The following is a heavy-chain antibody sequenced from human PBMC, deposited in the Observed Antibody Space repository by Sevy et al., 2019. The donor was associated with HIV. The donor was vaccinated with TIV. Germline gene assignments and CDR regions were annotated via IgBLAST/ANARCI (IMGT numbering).Heavy chain of an antibody. CDR3: TTEGGSYSRDAFDI. CDR2: IKSKTDGGTT. V-gene: IGHV3-15*01. CDR1: GFTFSNAW. J-gene: IGHJ3*02. D-gene: IGHD1-26*01. Sequence: GGSLRLSCAASGFTFSNAWMSWVRQAPGKGLEWVGRIKSKTDGGTTDYAAPVKGRFTISRDDSKNTLYLRMNSLKTEDTAVYYCTTEGGSYSRDAFDIWGQGTMVTVSS.